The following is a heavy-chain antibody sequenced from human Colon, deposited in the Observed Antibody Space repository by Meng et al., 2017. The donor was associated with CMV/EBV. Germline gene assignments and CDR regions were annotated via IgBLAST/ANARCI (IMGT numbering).Heavy chain of an antibody. CDR3: AADTSAY. CDR1: GFTFSSYA. V-gene: IGHV3-23*01. Sequence: GESLKISCAASGFTFSSYAMSWVRQAPGKGLEWVSAISGSGGSTYYADSVKGRFTISRDNSKNTLYLQMNSLRADDTAIYYCAADTSAYWGQGTTVTVSS. J-gene: IGHJ6*02. CDR2: ISGSGGST.